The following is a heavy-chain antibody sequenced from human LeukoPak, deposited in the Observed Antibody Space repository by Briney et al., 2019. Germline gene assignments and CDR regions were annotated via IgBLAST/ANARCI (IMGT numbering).Heavy chain of an antibody. D-gene: IGHD4-23*01. CDR1: GGSISSGSYY. Sequence: SETLSLTCTVSGGSISSGSYYWSWIRQPAGKGLKWIGRIYTSGSTNYNPSLKSRVTISVDTSKNQFSLKLSSVTAADTAVYYCAREGHTLTTVGAWGQGTLVTVSS. V-gene: IGHV4-61*02. CDR2: IYTSGST. CDR3: AREGHTLTTVGA. J-gene: IGHJ5*02.